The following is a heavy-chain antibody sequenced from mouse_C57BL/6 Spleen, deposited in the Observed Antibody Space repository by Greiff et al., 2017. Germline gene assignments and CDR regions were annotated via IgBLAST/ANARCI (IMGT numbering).Heavy chain of an antibody. J-gene: IGHJ1*01. V-gene: IGHV1-22*01. CDR1: GYTFPDYN. CDR3: ATGGNCEGWYLDV. Sequence: VQLQQSGPELVKPGASVKMSCKASGYTFPDYNMHWVKQSHGKSLEWIGYINPNNGGTSYNQKFKGKATLTVNKSSSTAYMELRRLTSEDSAVYCCATGGNCEGWYLDVWSAGTTGTVSA. CDR2: INPNNGGT. D-gene: IGHD2-1*01.